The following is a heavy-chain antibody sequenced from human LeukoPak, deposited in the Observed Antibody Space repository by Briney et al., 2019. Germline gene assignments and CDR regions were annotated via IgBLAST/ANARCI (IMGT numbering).Heavy chain of an antibody. Sequence: PGGSLRLSCAASGFTFSSYGMHWVRQAPGKGLEWVAFIRYDGSNKYYADSVKGRFTISRDNSKNTLYLQMNSLRAEDTAVYYCAKDHGSGYSSSQPLYYFDYWGQGTLVTVSS. J-gene: IGHJ4*02. V-gene: IGHV3-30*02. CDR2: IRYDGSNK. CDR1: GFTFSSYG. CDR3: AKDHGSGYSSSQPLYYFDY. D-gene: IGHD6-19*01.